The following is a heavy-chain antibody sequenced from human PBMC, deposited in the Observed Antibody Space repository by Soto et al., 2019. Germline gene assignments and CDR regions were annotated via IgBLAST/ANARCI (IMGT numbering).Heavy chain of an antibody. CDR1: AYSFSGYY. CDR2: INPNSGVT. J-gene: IGHJ6*02. Sequence: ASVKVSCKASAYSFSGYYIHWVRQASGQGLEWMGWINPNSGVTNLVQKFQGWVTLTRDTSITTAYMEVRRVRSDDTAVYYCARSRTWNADPLYGMDVWGQGTTVTVSS. D-gene: IGHD1-1*01. V-gene: IGHV1-2*04. CDR3: ARSRTWNADPLYGMDV.